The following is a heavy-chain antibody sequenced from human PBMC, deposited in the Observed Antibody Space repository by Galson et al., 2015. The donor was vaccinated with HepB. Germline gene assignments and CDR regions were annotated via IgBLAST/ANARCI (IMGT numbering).Heavy chain of an antibody. Sequence: SVKVSCKASGGTFSSYAISWVRQAPGQGLEWMGGIIPIFGTANYAQKFQGRVTITADESTSTAYMELSSLRSEDTAVYYCARDQGILTGPTHYYYGMDVWGQGTTVTVSS. V-gene: IGHV1-69*13. J-gene: IGHJ6*02. CDR2: IIPIFGTA. CDR1: GGTFSSYA. D-gene: IGHD3-9*01. CDR3: ARDQGILTGPTHYYYGMDV.